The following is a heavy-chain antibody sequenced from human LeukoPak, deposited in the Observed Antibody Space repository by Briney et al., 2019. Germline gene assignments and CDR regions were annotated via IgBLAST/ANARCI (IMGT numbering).Heavy chain of an antibody. CDR3: ATLPYSSSLHYYYYGMDV. Sequence: PSETLSLTCTVSGGSISSSSYYWGWIRQPPGKGLEWLGSIYYSGSTYYNPSLKSRVTISVDTSKNQFSLKLSSVTAADTAVYYCATLPYSSSLHYYYYGMDVWGQGTTVTVSS. V-gene: IGHV4-39*01. D-gene: IGHD6-13*01. J-gene: IGHJ6*02. CDR1: GGSISSSSYY. CDR2: IYYSGST.